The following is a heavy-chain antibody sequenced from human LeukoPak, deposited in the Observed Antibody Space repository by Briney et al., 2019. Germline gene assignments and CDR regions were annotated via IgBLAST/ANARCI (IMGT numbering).Heavy chain of an antibody. CDR1: GGTFSSYA. J-gene: IGHJ6*02. D-gene: IGHD2-21*02. Sequence: SVKVSCRASGGTFSSYAISWVRQAPGQGLEWMGRIIPILGIANYAQKFQGRVTIAADKSTSTAYMELSSLRSEDTAVYYCARSEHIVVVTATSPDYYYGMDVWGQGTTVTVSS. CDR3: ARSEHIVVVTATSPDYYYGMDV. CDR2: IIPILGIA. V-gene: IGHV1-69*04.